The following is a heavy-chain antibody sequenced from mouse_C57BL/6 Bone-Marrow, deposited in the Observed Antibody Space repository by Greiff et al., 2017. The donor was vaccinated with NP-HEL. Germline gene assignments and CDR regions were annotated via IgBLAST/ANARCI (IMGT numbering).Heavy chain of an antibody. D-gene: IGHD1-1*01. CDR3: ASNYYGSSPAWFAY. Sequence: QVQLQQPGAELVRPGSSVKLSCKASGYTFTSYWMHWVKQRPIQGLEWIGNIDPSDSVTHYNQKFKDKATLTVDKSSSTAYMQLSSLTSEDSAVYYCASNYYGSSPAWFAYWGQGTLVTVSA. CDR1: GYTFTSYW. J-gene: IGHJ3*01. V-gene: IGHV1-52*01. CDR2: IDPSDSVT.